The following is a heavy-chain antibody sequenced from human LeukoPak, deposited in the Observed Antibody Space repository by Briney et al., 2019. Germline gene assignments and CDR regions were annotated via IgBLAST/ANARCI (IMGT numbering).Heavy chain of an antibody. CDR2: IYGGGDT. J-gene: IGHJ4*02. Sequence: GGSLRLSCAASGFTVNNNYVNWVRQAPGKGLEWVSIIYGGGDTSYADSVKGRFTISRDNSKNTVYLQMNSLRAEDTAVYYCAKESGYYHYWGQGTLATVSS. CDR1: GFTVNNNY. V-gene: IGHV3-53*01. D-gene: IGHD3-3*01. CDR3: AKESGYYHY.